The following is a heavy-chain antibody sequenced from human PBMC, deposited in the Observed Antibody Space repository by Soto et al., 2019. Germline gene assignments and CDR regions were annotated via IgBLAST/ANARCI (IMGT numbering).Heavy chain of an antibody. Sequence: EVQLVEAGGGLVQPGGSLRLSCVASGFTFSSYSMVWVRQAPGKGLEWISYIFDTSTTIYYADSVKGRFTVSRDNTQKSLFLLKNSMRAEYKTIYYCEGDTEWAFDYWGQGTMLNVPS. J-gene: IGHJ4*02. D-gene: IGHD2-8*01. CDR2: IFDTSTTI. CDR1: GFTFSSYS. V-gene: IGHV3-48*04. CDR3: EGDTEWAFDY.